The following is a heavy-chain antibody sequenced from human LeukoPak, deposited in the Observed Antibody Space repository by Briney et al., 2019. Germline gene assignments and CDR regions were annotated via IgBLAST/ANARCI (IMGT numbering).Heavy chain of an antibody. CDR2: ISTSVGNR. V-gene: IGHV3-11*04. Sequence: GGSLRLSCAASGFTFSDYYMSWIRQAPGKGLEWVSHISTSVGNRYYADSVQGRFTISRDNTKNSLYLHMNSLTAEDTAVYYCVRRTPSYYFDFWGQGALVTVSS. CDR1: GFTFSDYY. CDR3: VRRTPSYYFDF. D-gene: IGHD4-23*01. J-gene: IGHJ4*02.